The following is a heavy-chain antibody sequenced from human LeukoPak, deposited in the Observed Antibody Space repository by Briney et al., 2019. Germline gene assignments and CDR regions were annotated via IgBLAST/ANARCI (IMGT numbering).Heavy chain of an antibody. D-gene: IGHD6-19*01. CDR2: ISGSGGST. V-gene: IGHV3-23*01. CDR3: AKEPATRWLATFDY. J-gene: IGHJ4*02. Sequence: GGALRLSCAGSGCTFSSYAMSWVRQAPGKGREWVSAISGSGGSTYYTDSVKGRFTISRDNSKNTLYLQMNSLRAEDTAVYYCAKEPATRWLATFDYWGQGTLVTVSS. CDR1: GCTFSSYA.